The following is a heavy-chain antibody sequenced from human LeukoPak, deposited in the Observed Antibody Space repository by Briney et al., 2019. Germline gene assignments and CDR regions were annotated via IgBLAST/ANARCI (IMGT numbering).Heavy chain of an antibody. CDR3: AREAQGITIFGVTNYYYFDY. CDR1: GYTFTSYG. D-gene: IGHD3-3*01. CDR2: ISAYNGNT. Sequence: ASVKVSCKASGYTFTSYGISWVRQAPGQGLEWMGWISAYNGNTNYAQKLQGRVTMTTDTSTSTAYMELRSLRSDDTAVYYCAREAQGITIFGVTNYYYFDYWGQGTLVTVSS. V-gene: IGHV1-18*01. J-gene: IGHJ4*02.